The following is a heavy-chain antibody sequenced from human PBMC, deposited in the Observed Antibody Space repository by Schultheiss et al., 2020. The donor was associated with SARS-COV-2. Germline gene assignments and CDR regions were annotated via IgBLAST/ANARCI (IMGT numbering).Heavy chain of an antibody. Sequence: SQTLSLTCAVYGGSFSGYYWSWIRQPPGKGLEWIGEINHSGSTNYNPSLKSRVTISVDTSKNQFSLKLSSVTAEDTAVYYCATEEFQHWGQGTLVTVSS. J-gene: IGHJ1*01. CDR2: INHSGST. V-gene: IGHV4-34*01. CDR3: ATEEFQH. CDR1: GGSFSGYY.